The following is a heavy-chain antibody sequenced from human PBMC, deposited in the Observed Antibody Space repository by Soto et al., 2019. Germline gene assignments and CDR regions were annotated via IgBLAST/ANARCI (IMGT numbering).Heavy chain of an antibody. CDR3: ARDPDYYYDH. D-gene: IGHD3-22*01. CDR1: GFTFSSYA. Sequence: GGSLSLSCAASGFTFSSYAMHWVRQAPGKGLEWVAVISYDGSNKYYADFVKGRFTISRDNSENTLSLQMNSLRVEDTAMYYCARDPDYYYDHWGQGTLVTVSS. J-gene: IGHJ4*02. V-gene: IGHV3-30-3*01. CDR2: ISYDGSNK.